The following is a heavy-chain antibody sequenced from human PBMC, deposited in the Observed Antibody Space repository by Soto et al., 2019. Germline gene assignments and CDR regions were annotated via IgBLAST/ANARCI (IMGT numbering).Heavy chain of an antibody. D-gene: IGHD2-15*01. CDR1: GFTFSSYS. CDR3: ARGSIGWNYFDY. V-gene: IGHV3-21*01. CDR2: ISSSSSYI. Sequence: GGALRLSCAASGFTFSSYSMNWVRQAPGKGLEWVSSISSSSSYIYYADSVKGRFTISRDNAKNSLYLQMNSLRAEDTAVYYCARGSIGWNYFDYWGQGTLVTVSS. J-gene: IGHJ4*02.